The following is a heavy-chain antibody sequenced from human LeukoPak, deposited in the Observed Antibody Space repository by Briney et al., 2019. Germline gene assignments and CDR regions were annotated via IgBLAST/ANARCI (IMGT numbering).Heavy chain of an antibody. CDR1: NGSISSFY. CDR2: IYYTGTT. D-gene: IGHD5-18*01. V-gene: IGHV4-59*01. J-gene: IGHJ4*02. Sequence: SETLSLTCTVSNGSISSFYWTWIRQPPGKGLEWIGYIYYTGTTDYNPSLKSRVTISVDTSKNQFSLKLSSVTAADTAVYYCARGYGRYFDYWGQGTLITVSS. CDR3: ARGYGRYFDY.